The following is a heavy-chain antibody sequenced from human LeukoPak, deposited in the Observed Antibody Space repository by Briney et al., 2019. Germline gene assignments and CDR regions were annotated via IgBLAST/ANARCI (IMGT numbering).Heavy chain of an antibody. CDR3: ARDDGILTGYAFDY. J-gene: IGHJ4*02. D-gene: IGHD3-9*01. V-gene: IGHV3-21*01. CDR1: GFTFSSYS. CDR2: ISSSSSYI. Sequence: GGSLRLSCAASGFTFSSYSMNWVRQAPGKGLEGGSSISSSSSYIYSADSVKGRFTISRDNAKNSLYLQMNSLRAEDTAVYYCARDDGILTGYAFDYWGQGTLVTVSS.